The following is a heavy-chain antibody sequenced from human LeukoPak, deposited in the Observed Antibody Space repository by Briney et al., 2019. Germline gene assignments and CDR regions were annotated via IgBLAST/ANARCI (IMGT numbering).Heavy chain of an antibody. V-gene: IGHV4-61*02. J-gene: IGHJ5*02. CDR1: GGSISSGNSY. CDR2: FYTSGHT. D-gene: IGHD3-22*01. CDR3: ARDLTTTPYNWFDR. Sequence: SQTLSLTCTVSGGSISSGNSYWSWLRLPAGKGLEWIVRFYTSGHTNYNPSLNSRVTVSIDTSKNQFSLKLSSVTAADTAVYYCARDLTTTPYNWFDRWGQGTLVTVSS.